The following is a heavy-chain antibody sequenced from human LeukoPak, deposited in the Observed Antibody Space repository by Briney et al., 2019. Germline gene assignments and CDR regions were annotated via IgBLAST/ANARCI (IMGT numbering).Heavy chain of an antibody. CDR2: ISWNSGSI. Sequence: GGSLRLSCAASGFTFDDYGMSWVRQAPGKGLEWVSGISWNSGSIGYADSVKGRFSISRDNAKNSLYLQMNSLRAEDTALYYCAKDAGYSGAFDIWGQGTMVTVSS. J-gene: IGHJ3*02. CDR3: AKDAGYSGAFDI. V-gene: IGHV3-9*01. D-gene: IGHD3-22*01. CDR1: GFTFDDYG.